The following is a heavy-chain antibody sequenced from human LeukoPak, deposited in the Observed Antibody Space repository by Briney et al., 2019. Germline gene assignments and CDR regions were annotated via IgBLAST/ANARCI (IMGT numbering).Heavy chain of an antibody. D-gene: IGHD3-9*01. CDR2: INTDMTSP. Sequence: GGSLRLSCTASQFNFSNYWMHWVRQAPGKGLEWVSRINTDMTSPTYADSVKGRFTISRDNSKNTLYLQMNSLRAEDTAVYYCAKDGPRVLRYFDWLLVGYGMDVWGQGTTVTVSS. CDR3: AKDGPRVLRYFDWLLVGYGMDV. V-gene: IGHV3-74*03. CDR1: QFNFSNYW. J-gene: IGHJ6*02.